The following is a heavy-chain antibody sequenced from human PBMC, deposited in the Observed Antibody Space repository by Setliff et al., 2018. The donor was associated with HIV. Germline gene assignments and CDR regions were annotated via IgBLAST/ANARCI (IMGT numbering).Heavy chain of an antibody. Sequence: GGSLRLSCAASGFTFVSCAMNWVRQAPGKGLEWVSSITGGGVTTYYADSVKGRFTISRDNAKNTLYLQMNSLRAEDTGVYYCARDRPHSWFDPWGQGTLVTVSS. V-gene: IGHV3-23*01. CDR3: ARDRPHSWFDP. CDR1: GFTFVSCA. CDR2: ITGGGVTT. J-gene: IGHJ5*02.